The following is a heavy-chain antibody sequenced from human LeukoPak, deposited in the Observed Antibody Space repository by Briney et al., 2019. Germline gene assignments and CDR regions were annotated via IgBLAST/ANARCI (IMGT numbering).Heavy chain of an antibody. J-gene: IGHJ4*02. CDR2: INSDGSTT. CDR1: GFTFGDYA. CDR3: AKTQSYGANDY. Sequence: GGSLRLSCTASGFTFGDYAMSWVRQAPGKGLVWVSRINSDGSTTTYADSVKGRFTISRDNAQNTLYLQMNSLRAEDTAVYYCAKTQSYGANDYWGQGTLVTVSS. V-gene: IGHV3-74*01. D-gene: IGHD4-17*01.